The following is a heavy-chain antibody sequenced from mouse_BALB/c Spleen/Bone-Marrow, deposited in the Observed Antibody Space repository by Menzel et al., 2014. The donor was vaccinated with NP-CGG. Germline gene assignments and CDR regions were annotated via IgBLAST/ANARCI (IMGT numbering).Heavy chain of an antibody. D-gene: IGHD1-1*01. V-gene: IGHV2-5*01. J-gene: IGHJ1*01. CDR2: IWRGGST. CDR3: AKGGITTVWYFDV. CDR1: GFSLTGNG. Sequence: QVQLQQSGAGLVQPSQSLSITCTVSGFSLTGNGVHWVRQSPGKGLEWLGVIWRGGSTDYNAGFMSRLTITKDNSKNQVFFKMNSLQGDDTAMYYCAKGGITTVWYFDVWGAGTTVTVSS.